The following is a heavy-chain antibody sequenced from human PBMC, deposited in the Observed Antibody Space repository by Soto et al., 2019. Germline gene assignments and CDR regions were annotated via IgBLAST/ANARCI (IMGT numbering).Heavy chain of an antibody. V-gene: IGHV5-10-1*01. CDR3: ASIVVVPAATYYYYGMDV. D-gene: IGHD2-2*01. CDR2: IDPSDSYT. CDR1: GYSFTSYW. J-gene: IGHJ6*02. Sequence: GESLKISCKGSGYSFTSYWISWVRQMPGKGLEWMGRIDPSDSYTNYSPSFQGHVTISADKSISTAYLQWGSLKASDTAMYYCASIVVVPAATYYYYGMDVWGQGTTVTVSS.